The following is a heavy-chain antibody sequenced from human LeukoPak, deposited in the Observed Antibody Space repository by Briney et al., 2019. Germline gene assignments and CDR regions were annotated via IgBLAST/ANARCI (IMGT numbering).Heavy chain of an antibody. CDR1: GYTLTAYY. CDR2: INPNSGDT. J-gene: IGHJ4*02. CDR3: ARAGPPLEFDC. V-gene: IGHV1-2*06. D-gene: IGHD3-10*01. Sequence: GASVKVSCKASGYTLTAYYVHWVRQAPGQGLEWMGRINPNSGDTNYAQEFQGRVTMTRDTSISTAYMELSRLRSDDTAVYYCARAGPPLEFDCWGQGTLATVSS.